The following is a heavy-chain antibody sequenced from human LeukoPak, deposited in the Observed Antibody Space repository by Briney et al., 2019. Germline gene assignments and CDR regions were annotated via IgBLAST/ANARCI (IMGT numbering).Heavy chain of an antibody. CDR3: ALLAVASDFDY. D-gene: IGHD6-19*01. CDR1: GSLFSSFE. CDR2: ISSGATTM. V-gene: IGHV3-48*03. J-gene: IGHJ4*02. Sequence: GRCLRPSCAAYGSLFSSFEMDSVSQAPRDGSEWVAYISSGATTMYYADSGKGRFTISRDDAKNSLFLQMNSLRAEDTAVYYCALLAVASDFDYWGQGTLVTVPS.